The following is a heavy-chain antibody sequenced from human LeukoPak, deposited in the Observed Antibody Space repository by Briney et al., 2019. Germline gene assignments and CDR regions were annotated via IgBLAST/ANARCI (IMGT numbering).Heavy chain of an antibody. CDR1: GGFISSSSYY. J-gene: IGHJ4*02. V-gene: IGHV4-39*01. D-gene: IGHD5-18*01. Sequence: NASETLSLTCTVSGGFISSSSYYWGWIRQPPGKGLEWIGSIYYSGSTYYNPSLKSRVTISVDTSKNQFSLKLSSVTAADTAVYYCASYTAMVTGGYDYWGQGTLVTVSS. CDR2: IYYSGST. CDR3: ASYTAMVTGGYDY.